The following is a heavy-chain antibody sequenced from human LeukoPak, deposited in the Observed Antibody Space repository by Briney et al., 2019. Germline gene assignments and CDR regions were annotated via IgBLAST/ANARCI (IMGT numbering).Heavy chain of an antibody. V-gene: IGHV3-7*01. CDR1: GFTFSSYW. J-gene: IGHJ4*02. D-gene: IGHD3-3*01. CDR2: IKQDGSEK. CDR3: ARDYDFWSGYYDY. Sequence: GGSLRLSCAASGFTFSSYWMSWVRQAPGKGLEWVANIKQDGSEKYYVDSVKGRFTISRDNAKNSLYLQMNSLRAEDTAVYYCARDYDFWSGYYDYWGQGTLVTVSS.